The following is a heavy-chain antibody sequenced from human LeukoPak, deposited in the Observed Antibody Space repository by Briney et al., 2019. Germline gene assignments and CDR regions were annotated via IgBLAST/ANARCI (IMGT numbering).Heavy chain of an antibody. CDR2: TSTNGGST. D-gene: IGHD3-22*01. Sequence: GGSLRLSCEASGFTFSSYAMSWVRQALGRGLEWVSATSTNGGSTSYADSVTGRLTISRDNPRNTLYMEMNSLRAEDTAVYYCSVIHRYYDGSGYWVQWGQGTLVTVSS. V-gene: IGHV3-23*01. CDR3: SVIHRYYDGSGYWVQ. CDR1: GFTFSSYA. J-gene: IGHJ4*02.